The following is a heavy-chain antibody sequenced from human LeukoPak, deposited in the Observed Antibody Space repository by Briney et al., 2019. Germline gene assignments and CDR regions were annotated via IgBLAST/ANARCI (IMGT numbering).Heavy chain of an antibody. CDR2: ISAYNGNT. V-gene: IGHV1-18*01. D-gene: IGHD1-14*01. J-gene: IGHJ4*02. CDR1: GYTFTSYG. CDR3: ARRNPKGYYFDY. Sequence: ASVKVSCKASGYTFTSYGISWVRQAPGQGLEWLGWISAYNGNTNYAQKLQGRVTMTTDTSTSTAYMELRSLRSDDTAVYYCARRNPKGYYFDYWGQGTLVTVSS.